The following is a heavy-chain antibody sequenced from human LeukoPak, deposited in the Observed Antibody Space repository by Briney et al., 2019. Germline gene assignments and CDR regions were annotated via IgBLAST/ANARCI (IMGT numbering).Heavy chain of an antibody. D-gene: IGHD3-22*01. V-gene: IGHV1-2*02. CDR2: INPNSGGT. CDR1: GYTFTGYY. CDR3: ARVQTSTSYYYDSREAADY. J-gene: IGHJ4*02. Sequence: ASVKVSCKASGYTFTGYYMHWVRQAPGQGLEWMGWINPNSGGTNYAQKFQGRVTMTRDTSISTAYMELSRLRSDDTAVYYCARVQTSTSYYYDSREAADYWGQGTLVTVSS.